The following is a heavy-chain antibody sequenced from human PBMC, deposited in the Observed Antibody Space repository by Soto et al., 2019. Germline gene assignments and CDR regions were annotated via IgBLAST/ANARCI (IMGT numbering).Heavy chain of an antibody. CDR2: ISYDGSNK. CDR1: GFPFSSYS. J-gene: IGHJ4*02. Sequence: GGSLRLSCAASGFPFSSYSMHWVRQAPGKGLECVSVISYDGSNKYYADSVKGRFTISRDNYKHTLYLQLNSLRAEDTAVYYCAREDWQQLAAFDYWAQATLVNVSS. CDR3: AREDWQQLAAFDY. D-gene: IGHD6-13*01. V-gene: IGHV3-30-3*01.